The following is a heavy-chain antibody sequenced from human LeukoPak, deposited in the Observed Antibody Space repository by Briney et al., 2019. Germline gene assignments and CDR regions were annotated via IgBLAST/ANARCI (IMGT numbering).Heavy chain of an antibody. Sequence: PGGSLRLSCAASGFTFSGYYMSWIRQAPGKGPEWISYISSSGDRQYYADSVKGRFSISRDNAKNSLFLQMDSLRAEDTAVYYCARDWGAVAGQYFDYWGQGTLVTVSS. CDR3: ARDWGAVAGQYFDY. CDR1: GFTFSGYY. V-gene: IGHV3-11*01. CDR2: ISSSGDRQ. J-gene: IGHJ4*02. D-gene: IGHD6-19*01.